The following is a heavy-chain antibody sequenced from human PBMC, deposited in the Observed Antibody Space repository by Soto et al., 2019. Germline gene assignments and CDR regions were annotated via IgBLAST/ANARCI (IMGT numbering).Heavy chain of an antibody. Sequence: TLSLTCSVSGVTVSYGGYSWSWIRQSPGKGLEWLGYISHLETTYYNPSFKSRLSLSIDRTRNQFSLSLSSMTAADKAVYYCARETPPQYYDFWSGYPCGMDVWGQGTTVTVS. D-gene: IGHD3-3*01. V-gene: IGHV4-30-2*06. J-gene: IGHJ6*02. CDR3: ARETPPQYYDFWSGYPCGMDV. CDR2: ISHLETT. CDR1: GVTVSYGGYS.